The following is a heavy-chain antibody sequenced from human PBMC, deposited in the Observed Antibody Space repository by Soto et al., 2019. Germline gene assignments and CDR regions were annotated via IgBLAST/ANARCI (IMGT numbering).Heavy chain of an antibody. J-gene: IGHJ6*02. CDR1: GFTFSSYS. V-gene: IGHV3-48*02. CDR2: ISSSSSTI. D-gene: IGHD2-21*02. Sequence: EVQLVESGGGLVQPGGSLRLSCAASGFTFSSYSMNWVRQAPGKGLEWVSYISSSSSTIYYADSVKGRFTISRDNAKNSLYLQINSLRDEDTAVYYCARQDHIVVVTAKYYYYYGMDVWGQGTTVTVSS. CDR3: ARQDHIVVVTAKYYYYYGMDV.